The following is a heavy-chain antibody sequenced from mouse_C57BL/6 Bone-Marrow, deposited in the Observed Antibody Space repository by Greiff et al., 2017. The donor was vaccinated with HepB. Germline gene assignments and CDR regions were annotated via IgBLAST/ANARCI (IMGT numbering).Heavy chain of an antibody. Sequence: VQGVESGTVLARPGASVKMSCKTSGYTFTSYTMHWVKQRPGQGLEWIGYINPSSGYTKYNQKFKDKATLTADKSSSTAYMQLSSLTSEDSAVYYCASGTTVVAKDGYFDVWGTGTTVTVSS. CDR1: GYTFTSYT. CDR2: INPSSGYT. V-gene: IGHV1-4*01. CDR3: ASGTTVVAKDGYFDV. D-gene: IGHD1-1*01. J-gene: IGHJ1*03.